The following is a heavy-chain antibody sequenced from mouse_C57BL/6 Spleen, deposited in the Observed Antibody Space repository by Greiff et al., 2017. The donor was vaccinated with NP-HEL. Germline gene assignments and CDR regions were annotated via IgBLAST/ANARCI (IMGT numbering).Heavy chain of an antibody. D-gene: IGHD2-3*01. J-gene: IGHJ3*01. Sequence: EVQLQQSGPELVKPGASVKISCKASGYTFTDYYMNWVKQSHGKSLEWIGDINPNNGGTSYNQKFKGKATLTVDKSSSTAYMGLRSLTSEDSAVYYWARVRWLAPWFAYWGQGTLVTVSA. CDR3: ARVRWLAPWFAY. V-gene: IGHV1-26*01. CDR1: GYTFTDYY. CDR2: INPNNGGT.